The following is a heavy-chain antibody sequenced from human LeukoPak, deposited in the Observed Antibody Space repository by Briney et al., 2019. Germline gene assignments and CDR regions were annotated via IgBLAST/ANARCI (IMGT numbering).Heavy chain of an antibody. J-gene: IGHJ4*02. D-gene: IGHD5-12*01. CDR2: ISWNSGSI. CDR1: GFTFDDYA. V-gene: IGHV3-9*03. Sequence: PGGSLRLSCAASGFTFDDYAMHWVRQAPGKGLEWVSGISWNSGSIGYADSVKGRFTISRDNAKNSLYLQMNSLRAEDMALYYCAKGTGYLGGFDYWGQGTLVTVSS. CDR3: AKGTGYLGGFDY.